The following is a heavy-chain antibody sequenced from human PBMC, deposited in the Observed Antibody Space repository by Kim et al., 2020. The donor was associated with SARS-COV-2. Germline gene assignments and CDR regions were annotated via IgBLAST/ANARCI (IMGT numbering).Heavy chain of an antibody. D-gene: IGHD3-10*01. Sequence: GGSLRLSCAASGFTFSSYAMHWVRQAPGKGLEWVAVISYDGSNKYYADSVKGRFTISRDNSKNTLYLQMNSLRAEDTAVYYCARDRVPYGSGTFVDWGQGTLVTVSS. CDR3: ARDRVPYGSGTFVD. J-gene: IGHJ4*02. V-gene: IGHV3-30*04. CDR1: GFTFSSYA. CDR2: ISYDGSNK.